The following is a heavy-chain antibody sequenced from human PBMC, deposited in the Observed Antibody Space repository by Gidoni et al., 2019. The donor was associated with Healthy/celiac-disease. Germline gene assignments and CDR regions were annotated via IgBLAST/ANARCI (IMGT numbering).Heavy chain of an antibody. D-gene: IGHD6-19*01. J-gene: IGHJ4*02. CDR3: AKDPRGRGSGWPFDY. CDR2: ISGSGGST. Sequence: EVQLLESGGGLVQPGGSLRLSCAASGFTFRSYAMGWVRQAPGKGLEWVSAISGSGGSTYYADSVKGRFTISRDNSKNTLYLQMNSLRAEDTAVYYCAKDPRGRGSGWPFDYWGQGTLVTVSS. V-gene: IGHV3-23*01. CDR1: GFTFRSYA.